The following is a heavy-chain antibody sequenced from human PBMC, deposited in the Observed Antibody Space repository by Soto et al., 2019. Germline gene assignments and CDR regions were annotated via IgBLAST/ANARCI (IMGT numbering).Heavy chain of an antibody. V-gene: IGHV4-31*02. J-gene: IGHJ3*01. Sequence: TLSLTCNVSGASINTGGYYWSWIRQHPGKGLEWIVFVYYSGSTSYSPSLESRVSISVDPTTRQFYLELVSVTAADSAVYYCAREPGYGLGALDAWGQGTLVTVSS. D-gene: IGHD5-12*01. CDR1: GASINTGGYY. CDR3: AREPGYGLGALDA. CDR2: VYYSGST.